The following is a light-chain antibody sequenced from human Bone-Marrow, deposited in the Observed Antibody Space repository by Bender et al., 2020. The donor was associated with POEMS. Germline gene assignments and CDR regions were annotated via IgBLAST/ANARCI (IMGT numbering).Light chain of an antibody. CDR3: CSYTSSSGRV. V-gene: IGLV2-14*03. J-gene: IGLJ3*02. CDR2: DVD. Sequence: QSALAQPASVSASPGQSITISCSGTSSDVGAYIYVSWYQQHPDKAPKLIIYDVDNRPSGVSDRFSASKSGNTASLTISGLQAEDEADYYCCSYTSSSGRVFGGGTKLTVL. CDR1: SSDVGAYIY.